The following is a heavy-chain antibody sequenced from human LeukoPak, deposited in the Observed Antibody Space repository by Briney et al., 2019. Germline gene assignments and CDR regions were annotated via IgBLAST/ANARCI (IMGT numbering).Heavy chain of an antibody. D-gene: IGHD2-2*02. CDR1: GGSFSGYY. CDR2: INHSGST. V-gene: IGHV4-34*01. CDR3: AGGEYCSSTSCYNFDY. Sequence: SETLSLTCAVYGGSFSGYYWSWIRQPPGKGLEWIGEINHSGSTNYSPSLKSRVTISVDTSKNQFSLKLSSVTAADTAVYYCAGGEYCSSTSCYNFDYWGQGTLVTVSS. J-gene: IGHJ4*02.